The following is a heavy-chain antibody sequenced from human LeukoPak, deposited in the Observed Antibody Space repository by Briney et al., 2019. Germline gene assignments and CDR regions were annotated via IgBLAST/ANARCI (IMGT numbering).Heavy chain of an antibody. J-gene: IGHJ4*02. CDR1: GFPFRNAF. Sequence: GGPLRLSCAASGFPFRNAFMSWFRQAPGKVLEWVGRIKSKTDGGTTDYAAPVKGRLTISKDHSKKPLYLQLNSLNPADTAAYYCTPASLRYSGYVLDYWGQGTLVTVSS. CDR3: TPASLRYSGYVLDY. CDR2: IKSKTDGGTT. V-gene: IGHV3-15*01. D-gene: IGHD5-12*01.